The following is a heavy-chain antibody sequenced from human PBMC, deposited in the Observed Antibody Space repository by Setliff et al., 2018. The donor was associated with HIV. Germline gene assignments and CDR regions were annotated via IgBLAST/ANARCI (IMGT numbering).Heavy chain of an antibody. CDR2: ISYDGSHK. D-gene: IGHD6-6*01. Sequence: PGGSLRLSCAASGFTFSSYGMHWVRQAPGKGLEWVAVISYDGSHKNYADSVKGRFTVSRDNSNNTLYLQMNSLTPEDTAVYHCARYNSYWHTFDLWGQGTPVTVSS. CDR1: GFTFSSYG. V-gene: IGHV3-30*03. CDR3: ARYNSYWHTFDL. J-gene: IGHJ4*02.